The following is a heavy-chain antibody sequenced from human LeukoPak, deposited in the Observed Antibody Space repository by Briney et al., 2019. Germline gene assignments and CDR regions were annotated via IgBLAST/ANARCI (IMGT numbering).Heavy chain of an antibody. V-gene: IGHV3-74*01. Sequence: GGSLRLSSAASGFTFTYYWMHWVRQAPRQWLVWDACINGDGSSTNYADSVKGRFTISRDNAKNTLYLQMNSLRAEDTAVYYCANDDYGASGLPDYWGQGTLVTVSS. CDR3: ANDDYGASGLPDY. J-gene: IGHJ4*02. CDR2: INGDGSST. D-gene: IGHD4-17*01. CDR1: GFTFTYYW.